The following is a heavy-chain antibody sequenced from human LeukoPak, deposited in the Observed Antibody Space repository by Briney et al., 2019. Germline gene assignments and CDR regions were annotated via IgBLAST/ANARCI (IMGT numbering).Heavy chain of an antibody. Sequence: PSETLSLTCAVYGGSFSGYYWSWIRQPAGKGLEWIGRIYTSGSTNYNPSLKSRVTMSVDTSKNQFSLKLSSVTAADTAVYYCARAMADVWYDYVWGSYIFDPWGQGTLVTVSS. CDR3: ARAMADVWYDYVWGSYIFDP. CDR1: GGSFSGYY. J-gene: IGHJ5*02. D-gene: IGHD3-16*01. V-gene: IGHV4-59*10. CDR2: IYTSGST.